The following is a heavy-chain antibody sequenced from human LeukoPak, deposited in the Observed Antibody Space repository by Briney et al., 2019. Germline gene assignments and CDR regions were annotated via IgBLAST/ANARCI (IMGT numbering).Heavy chain of an antibody. CDR3: AKDLAVAGTDYYYGMDV. J-gene: IGHJ6*04. CDR2: ISWDGGST. Sequence: GGSLRLSCAASGFTFSSYAMSWVRQAPGKGLEWVSLISWDGGSTYYADSVKGRFTISRDNSKNSLYLQMNSLRAEDTALYYCAKDLAVAGTDYYYGMDVWGKGTTVTVSS. D-gene: IGHD6-19*01. V-gene: IGHV3-43D*04. CDR1: GFTFSSYA.